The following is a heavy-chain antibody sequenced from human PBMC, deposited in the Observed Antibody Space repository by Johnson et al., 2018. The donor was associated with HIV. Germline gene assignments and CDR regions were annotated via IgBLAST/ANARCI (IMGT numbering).Heavy chain of an antibody. D-gene: IGHD2-15*01. CDR1: GFTFSDYY. CDR3: STGDIVVVIGAILLPLHDAFDI. J-gene: IGHJ3*02. Sequence: VQLVESGGGVVQPGRSLRLSCAASGFTFSDYYMSWIRQAPGKGLEWVSYISSKTDGGTTDYSAAVKGRFSISRDDSKNTLYLQMNSLKTEATAVYYCSTGDIVVVIGAILLPLHDAFDIWSQGTMVTVSS. V-gene: IGHV3-15*01. CDR2: ISSKTDGGTT.